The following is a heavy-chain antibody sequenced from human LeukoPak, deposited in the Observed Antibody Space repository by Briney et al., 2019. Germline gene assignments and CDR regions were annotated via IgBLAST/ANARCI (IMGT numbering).Heavy chain of an antibody. V-gene: IGHV1-2*02. J-gene: IGHJ4*02. CDR3: ARGGGGLAY. CDR2: INPNSGGT. Sequence: ASVKVSCKASGYSFTDYFIHWVRQAPGQGLEWMGWINPNSGGTNYAQKFQGRVTMTRDTSISTAYMELTSLTSDDTAVYFWARGGGGLAYWGTGTLVTVSS. D-gene: IGHD2-15*01. CDR1: GYSFTDYF.